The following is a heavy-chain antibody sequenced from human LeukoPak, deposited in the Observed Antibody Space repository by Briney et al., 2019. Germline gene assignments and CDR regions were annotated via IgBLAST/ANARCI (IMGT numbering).Heavy chain of an antibody. D-gene: IGHD6-13*01. V-gene: IGHV3-7*01. Sequence: QTGGSLRLSYAASGFTFSSYWMNWVRQAPGKGLEWVANIKQDGSEKKYVDSVKGRFTISRDNAKNSLYLQMNSLRAEDTAMYYCMTASRSSSWPPPTWGQGTLVTVSS. CDR1: GFTFSSYW. CDR2: IKQDGSEK. CDR3: MTASRSSSWPPPT. J-gene: IGHJ5*02.